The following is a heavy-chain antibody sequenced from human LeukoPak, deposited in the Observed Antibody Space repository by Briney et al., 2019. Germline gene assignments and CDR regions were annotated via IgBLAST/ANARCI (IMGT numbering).Heavy chain of an antibody. J-gene: IGHJ4*02. Sequence: GSLRLSCAASGFTFSSYSMNWIRQPPGKGLEWIGSIYYSGSTYYNPSLKSRVTISVDTSKNQFSLKLSSVTAADTAVYYCATQYSSSSGVDYWGQGTLVTVSS. CDR3: ATQYSSSSGVDY. D-gene: IGHD6-6*01. CDR2: IYYSGST. V-gene: IGHV4-39*07. CDR1: GFTFSSYS.